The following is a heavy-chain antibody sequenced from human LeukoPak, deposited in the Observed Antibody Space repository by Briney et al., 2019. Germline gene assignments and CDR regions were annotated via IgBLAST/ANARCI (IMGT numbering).Heavy chain of an antibody. V-gene: IGHV3-21*01. J-gene: IGHJ4*02. CDR1: GFTFSSYS. D-gene: IGHD4-11*01. CDR2: ISSSSSYI. CDR3: ARVGAVTTVDDY. Sequence: PGGSLRLSCAASGFTFSSYSMNWVRQAPGKGLEWVSSISSSSSYIYYADSVKGRFTISRDNAKNSLYLQMNSLRAEDTAVYYCARVGAVTTVDDYWGQGTLVTVSS.